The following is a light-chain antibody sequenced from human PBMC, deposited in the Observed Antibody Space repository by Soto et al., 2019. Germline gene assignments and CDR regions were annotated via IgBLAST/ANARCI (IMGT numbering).Light chain of an antibody. V-gene: IGKV1-5*01. CDR1: QSIRSW. CDR2: DAS. Sequence: DIQMTQSPSTLSASVGDRVNITCRASQSIRSWLAWYQQKPGKAPKLLIYDASSLESGVPSRFSGSGSGTEFTLTISSLQPDDFATYYCQQYNSYSLTFGQGNKVEIK. J-gene: IGKJ1*01. CDR3: QQYNSYSLT.